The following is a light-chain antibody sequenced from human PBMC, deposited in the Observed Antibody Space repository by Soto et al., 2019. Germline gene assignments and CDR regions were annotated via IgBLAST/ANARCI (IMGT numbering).Light chain of an antibody. CDR3: SLHTRENTYV. Sequence: SGLTERPSVSGSRARSVTISCTRTSTDFVSYNRVSWYQQPPGTAPKLIIYEARNRPSGVPDRFSGSKSGNTASLTISGLQAADEAAYYCSLHTRENTYVFGTGTKVTVL. V-gene: IGLV2-18*01. CDR1: STDFVSYNR. J-gene: IGLJ1*01. CDR2: EAR.